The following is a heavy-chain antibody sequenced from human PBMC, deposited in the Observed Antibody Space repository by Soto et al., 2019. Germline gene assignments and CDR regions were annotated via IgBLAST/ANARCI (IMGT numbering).Heavy chain of an antibody. J-gene: IGHJ6*02. D-gene: IGHD4-17*01. CDR3: ARDQGSLDYGGNSGGGYGMDV. CDR2: ISAYNGNT. V-gene: IGHV1-18*01. CDR1: GYTFTSYG. Sequence: QVQLVQSGAEVKKPGASVKDSCKASGYTFTSYGISWVRQAPGQGLEWMGWISAYNGNTNYAQKLQGRVTMTTDTSTSTAYMELRSLRSDDTAVYYCARDQGSLDYGGNSGGGYGMDVWGQGTTVTVSS.